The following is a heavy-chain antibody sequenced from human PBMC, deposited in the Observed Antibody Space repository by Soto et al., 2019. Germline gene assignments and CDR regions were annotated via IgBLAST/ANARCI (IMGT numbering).Heavy chain of an antibody. V-gene: IGHV3-33*01. D-gene: IGHD4-17*01. CDR2: IWYDGSNK. CDR1: GFTFSSYG. CDR3: ARDGTTVTTSIDY. Sequence: PGGSLRLSCAASGFTFSSYGMHWVRQAPGKGLEWVAVIWYDGSNKYYADSVKGRFTISRDNSKNTLYLQMNSLRAEDTAVYYCARDGTTVTTSIDYWGQGTLVTV. J-gene: IGHJ4*02.